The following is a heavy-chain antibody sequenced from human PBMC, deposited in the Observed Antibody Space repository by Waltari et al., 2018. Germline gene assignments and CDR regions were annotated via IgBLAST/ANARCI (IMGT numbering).Heavy chain of an antibody. V-gene: IGHV4-34*01. CDR1: GGSFSGYY. Sequence: QVQLQQWGAGLLKPSETLSLTCAVYGGSFSGYYWSWIRQPPGKGLEWIVEINHRGSTNYNPSLKSRVTISVDTSKNQFSLKLSSVTAADTAVYYCARAEEMGGRFDIWGQGTMVTVSS. CDR2: INHRGST. D-gene: IGHD1-26*01. CDR3: ARAEEMGGRFDI. J-gene: IGHJ3*02.